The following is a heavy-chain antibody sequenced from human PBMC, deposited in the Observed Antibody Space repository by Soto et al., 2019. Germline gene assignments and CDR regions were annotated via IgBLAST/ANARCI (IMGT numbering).Heavy chain of an antibody. Sequence: QVQLVESGGGVVQPGRTLRLSCAASGFTFSSYGIHWVRQAPGKGLEWVALISYDGANKYYADSVKGRFTISRDNSKNTLYLQMNSLRPQDTAVYYCAKPYCIFNICFDNWFDPWGQGTLVTVSS. J-gene: IGHJ5*02. CDR2: ISYDGANK. V-gene: IGHV3-30*18. CDR1: GFTFSSYG. CDR3: AKPYCIFNICFDNWFDP. D-gene: IGHD3-3*02.